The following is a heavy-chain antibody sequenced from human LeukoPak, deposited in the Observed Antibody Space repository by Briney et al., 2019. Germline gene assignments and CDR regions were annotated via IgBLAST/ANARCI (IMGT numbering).Heavy chain of an antibody. CDR2: IIPILGIA. J-gene: IGHJ4*02. V-gene: IGHV1-69*04. CDR1: GGTFSSYA. CDR3: ARGRRRAAIDYDY. Sequence: GASVKVSCKASGGTFSSYAISWVRQAPGQGLEWMGRIIPILGIANYAQKFQGRVTITADKSTSTAYMELSSLRSEDTAVYYCARGRRRAAIDYDYWGQGTLVTVSS. D-gene: IGHD2-2*01.